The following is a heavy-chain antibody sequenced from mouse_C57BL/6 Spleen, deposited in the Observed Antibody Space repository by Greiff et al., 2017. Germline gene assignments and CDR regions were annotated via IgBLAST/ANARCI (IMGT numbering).Heavy chain of an antibody. J-gene: IGHJ3*01. CDR3: ARASYYYGSSPAWVAY. V-gene: IGHV1-54*01. Sequence: VQGVESGAELVRPGTSVKVSCKASGYAFTNYLIEWVKQRPGQGLEWIGVINPGSGGPNYNEKFKGKATLTADKSSSTAYMQLSSLTSEDSAVYFCARASYYYGSSPAWVAYWGQGTLVTVSA. CDR1: GYAFTNYL. CDR2: INPGSGGP. D-gene: IGHD1-1*01.